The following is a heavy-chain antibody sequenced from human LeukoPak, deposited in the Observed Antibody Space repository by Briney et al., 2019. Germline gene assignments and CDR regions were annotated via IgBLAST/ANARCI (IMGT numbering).Heavy chain of an antibody. CDR3: AREGIAAAGKNYYYYYGMDV. Sequence: GGSLRLSCAASGFTFSSYSMNWVRQAPGKGLEWVSSSSSSSSYIYYADSVKGRFTISRDNAKNSLYLQMNSLRAEDTAVYYCAREGIAAAGKNYYYYYGMDVWGQGTTVTVSS. V-gene: IGHV3-21*01. CDR2: SSSSSSYI. D-gene: IGHD6-13*01. CDR1: GFTFSSYS. J-gene: IGHJ6*02.